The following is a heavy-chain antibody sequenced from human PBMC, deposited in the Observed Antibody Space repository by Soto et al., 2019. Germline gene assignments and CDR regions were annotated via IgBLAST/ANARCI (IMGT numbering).Heavy chain of an antibody. Sequence: EVQLVESGGGLVQPGESLKLSCAVSGFTFSGSAMHWVRQASGKGLEWVGRIRRKANNYATAYAASVKGTFTISRDDSKNTVSLQRNSLKREDTAVYYCPRGYGDYVRDYWGQGTLVTVSS. D-gene: IGHD4-17*01. CDR3: PRGYGDYVRDY. J-gene: IGHJ4*02. V-gene: IGHV3-73*01. CDR2: IRRKANNYAT. CDR1: GFTFSGSA.